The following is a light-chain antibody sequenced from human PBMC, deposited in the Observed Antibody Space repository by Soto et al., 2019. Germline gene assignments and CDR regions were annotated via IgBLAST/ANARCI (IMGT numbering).Light chain of an antibody. V-gene: IGKV1-39*01. CDR2: GAS. CDR3: QQSYTAVFT. J-gene: IGKJ3*01. Sequence: DIQLTQSPSSLSASVGDRVTITCRASQSIRNYLNWYQQKPGKVPNLLIFGASSLQSGVPSRFSGSGSETDFTLTINNLQPEDFETYYCQQSYTAVFTFGPGTKVDIK. CDR1: QSIRNY.